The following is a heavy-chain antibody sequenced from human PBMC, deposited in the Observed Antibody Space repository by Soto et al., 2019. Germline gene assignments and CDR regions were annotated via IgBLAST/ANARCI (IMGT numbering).Heavy chain of an antibody. D-gene: IGHD3-16*01. CDR1: GYTFTSYY. J-gene: IGHJ6*02. CDR3: ARAPPGPAPRWGV. Sequence: ASVKVSCKASGYTFTSYYIHWVRQAPGQGLEWMGIFNPTGDTASYAQKLQGRVTMTRDTSTGTAYMELGSLRSEDTAVYYCARAPPGPAPRWGVWGHGTTVTVSS. CDR2: FNPTGDTA. V-gene: IGHV1-46*01.